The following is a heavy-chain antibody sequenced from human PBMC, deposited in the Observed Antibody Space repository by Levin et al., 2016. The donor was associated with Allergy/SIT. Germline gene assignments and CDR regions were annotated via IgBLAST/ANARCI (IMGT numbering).Heavy chain of an antibody. J-gene: IGHJ4*02. V-gene: IGHV4-31*03. CDR2: VYHSGST. CDR1: GGSVSRGGYF. D-gene: IGHD2-8*02. Sequence: SETLSLTCTVSGGSVSRGGYFWSWIRQHPGKGLEWIGYVYHSGSTYYNPSLKSRLTMSVDTSKNQFSLKLNSVTAADTAVYYCARGQVIYAMYYFDYWGQGTLVTVSS. CDR3: ARGQVIYAMYYFDY.